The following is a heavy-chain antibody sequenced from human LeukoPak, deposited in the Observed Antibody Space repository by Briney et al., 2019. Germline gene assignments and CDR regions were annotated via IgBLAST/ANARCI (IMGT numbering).Heavy chain of an antibody. D-gene: IGHD3-3*01. CDR3: ARDLDTKDFWSGDHKYYFDY. V-gene: IGHV1-2*02. CDR1: GYTFTGYD. CDR2: INPNSGGT. Sequence: ASVKVSCTASGYTFTGYDMHWVRQAPGQGLEWMGWINPNSGGTNYAQKFQGRVTMTRDTSISTAYMDLSRLRSDDTAVYYCARDLDTKDFWSGDHKYYFDYWGQGTLVTVSS. J-gene: IGHJ4*02.